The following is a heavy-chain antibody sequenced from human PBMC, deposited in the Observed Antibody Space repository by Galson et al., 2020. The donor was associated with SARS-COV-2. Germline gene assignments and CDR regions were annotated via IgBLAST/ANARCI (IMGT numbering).Heavy chain of an antibody. CDR2: MNSNSGNT. V-gene: IGHV1-8*01. J-gene: IGHJ6*03. CDR3: TRGVSSSYFLYYYYMDV. D-gene: IGHD6-13*01. CDR1: GYTFTSYD. Sequence: ASVKVSCKASGYTFTSYDISWVRQATGQGLEWMGWMNSNSGNTGSAQKFQGRVTMTRDTSISTAYMELSSLTSEDTAVYYCTRGVSSSYFLYYYYMDVWGKRDHGHRLL.